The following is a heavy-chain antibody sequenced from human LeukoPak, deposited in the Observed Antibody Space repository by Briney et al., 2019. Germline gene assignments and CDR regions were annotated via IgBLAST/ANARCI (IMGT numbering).Heavy chain of an antibody. CDR3: AKHHCSSTSCYRVFGF. CDR1: GFTFSNAW. J-gene: IGHJ4*02. D-gene: IGHD2-2*02. Sequence: GGSLRLSCAASGFTFSNAWMSWVRQAPGKGLEWVGRIKSKTDGGTTDYAAPVKGRFTISRDDSKNTLYLQMNSLKTEDTAVYYCAKHHCSSTSCYRVFGFWGQGTLVTVSS. V-gene: IGHV3-15*01. CDR2: IKSKTDGGTT.